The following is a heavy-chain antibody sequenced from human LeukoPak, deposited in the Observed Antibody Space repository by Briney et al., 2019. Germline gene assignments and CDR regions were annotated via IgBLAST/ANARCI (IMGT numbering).Heavy chain of an antibody. CDR2: ISWDGGST. V-gene: IGHV3-43D*03. CDR1: GFTFDDYA. CDR3: AKDQSSLGDGYADY. D-gene: IGHD5-24*01. J-gene: IGHJ4*02. Sequence: GGSLRLSCAASGFTFDDYAMHWVRQAPGKGLEWVSLISWDGGSTYYADSVKGRFTISRDNSKNPLYLQMNSLRAEDTALYYCAKDQSSLGDGYADYWGQGTLVTVSS.